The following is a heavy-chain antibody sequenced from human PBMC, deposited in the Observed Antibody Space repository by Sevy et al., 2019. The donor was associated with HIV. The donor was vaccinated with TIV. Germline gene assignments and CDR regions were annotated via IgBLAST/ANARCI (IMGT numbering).Heavy chain of an antibody. J-gene: IGHJ4*02. D-gene: IGHD3-16*02. V-gene: IGHV3-7*03. CDR2: IKQDGSEK. CDR1: GFTFSRYW. Sequence: GGSLRLSCAASGFTFSRYWMTWVRQAPGKGLEWVANIKQDGSEKHYVDSVKGRFTISRDNSKNSVYLQMNSLRAEDRAGYFCAGEGYYDYIWGSYRYFNDYWGQGTLVTVSS. CDR3: AGEGYYDYIWGSYRYFNDY.